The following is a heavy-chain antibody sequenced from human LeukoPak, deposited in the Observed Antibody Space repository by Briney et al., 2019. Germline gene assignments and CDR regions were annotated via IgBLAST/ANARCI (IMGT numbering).Heavy chain of an antibody. J-gene: IGHJ4*02. D-gene: IGHD3-22*01. CDR1: GFTVSSNY. CDR2: IYSGGST. V-gene: IGHV3-66*01. Sequence: GGSLRLSCAASGFTVSSNYMSWVRQAPGKGLEWVSVIYSGGSTYYADSVKGRFTISRDNSKNTLYLQMNSLRAEDTAVYYCAKKGGVNYDSSGPLGPFDYWGQGTLVTVSS. CDR3: AKKGGVNYDSSGPLGPFDY.